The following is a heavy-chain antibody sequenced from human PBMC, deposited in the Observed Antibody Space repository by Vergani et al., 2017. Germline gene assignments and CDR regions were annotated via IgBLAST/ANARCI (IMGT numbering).Heavy chain of an antibody. J-gene: IGHJ5*02. V-gene: IGHV4-4*07. D-gene: IGHD5-24*01. Sequence: VQLQESGPGLLKPSETQSLTCSVSGASISSYFWSWIRQPAGKGLEWLGRVHTDGTAYYNPSLRTRVRLSADLSQSQFSLKMTSLTAADTAVYFCARDQWDDDGPRGWFAPWGQGILVTVSS. CDR3: ARDQWDDDGPRGWFAP. CDR1: GASISSYF. CDR2: VHTDGTA.